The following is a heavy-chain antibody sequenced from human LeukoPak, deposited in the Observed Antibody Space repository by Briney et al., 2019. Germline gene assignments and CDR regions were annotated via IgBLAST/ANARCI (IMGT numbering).Heavy chain of an antibody. D-gene: IGHD3-22*01. CDR2: MYESGST. CDR3: ARHYGLNYYDSSAYEY. V-gene: IGHV4-39*01. J-gene: IGHJ4*02. CDR1: GGSISGSSFY. Sequence: SETLSLTCTVPGGSISGSSFYWGWIHQPPGKGLEWIGSMYESGSTFYSPSLKSRVTISIDTSKNQFSLKLNSVTAADTAVYFCARHYGLNYYDSSAYEYWGQGTLVTVSS.